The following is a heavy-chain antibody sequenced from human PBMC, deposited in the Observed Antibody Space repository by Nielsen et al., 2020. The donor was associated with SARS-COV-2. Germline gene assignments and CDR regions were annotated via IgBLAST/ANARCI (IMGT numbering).Heavy chain of an antibody. V-gene: IGHV4-59*12. CDR1: GGSLNNYY. CDR3: ARSTPYCSGGSCYSQAHFDY. J-gene: IGHJ4*02. D-gene: IGHD2-15*01. Sequence: SETLSLTCSVSGGSLNNYYWAWFRQPPGKGLECIGYIYSSGSTNYNPSLQSRVTISVDTSKNQLSLKLNSVTAADTAVYYCARSTPYCSGGSCYSQAHFDYWGQGTLVTVSS. CDR2: IYSSGST.